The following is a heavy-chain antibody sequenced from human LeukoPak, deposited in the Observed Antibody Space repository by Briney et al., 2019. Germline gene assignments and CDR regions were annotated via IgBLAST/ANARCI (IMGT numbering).Heavy chain of an antibody. CDR1: GFTFSNAW. V-gene: IGHV3-15*01. D-gene: IGHD3-22*01. J-gene: IGHJ4*02. Sequence: GGSLRLSCAASGFTFSNAWMNWVRQAPGKGLEWVGRLKSKTDGGVTDYAAPVKGRFTISRDDSKNTLYLQMNSLKTEDTAVYYCTTTYYYDSSPGSFDYWGQGALVTVSS. CDR3: TTTYYYDSSPGSFDY. CDR2: LKSKTDGGVT.